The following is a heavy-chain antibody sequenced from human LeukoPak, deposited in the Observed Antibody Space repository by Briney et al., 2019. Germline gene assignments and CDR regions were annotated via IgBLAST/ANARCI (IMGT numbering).Heavy chain of an antibody. V-gene: IGHV3-11*04. Sequence: GGSLRLSCAASGFTFSDYYMSWIRQAPGKGLEWVSYISGSGATIYYADSVKARFTISRDNAKNSLYLQMNSLRAEDTAVYYCARIVLMVYANDYWGQGTLVTVSS. CDR2: ISGSGATI. D-gene: IGHD2-8*01. J-gene: IGHJ4*02. CDR3: ARIVLMVYANDY. CDR1: GFTFSDYY.